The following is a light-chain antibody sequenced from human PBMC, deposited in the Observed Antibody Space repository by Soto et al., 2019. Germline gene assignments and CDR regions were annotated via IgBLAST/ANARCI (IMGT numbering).Light chain of an antibody. J-gene: IGKJ2*01. CDR3: QQYGSSSS. Sequence: EIVLTQSPGTLSLSPGERATLSCRASQSVSNNYLAWYQQKPGQALRLLIYGASSRATGIPDRFSGSGSGTDFTLTINRLEPEDFAVYYCQQYGSSSSFGQGTKLEIK. CDR2: GAS. V-gene: IGKV3-20*01. CDR1: QSVSNNY.